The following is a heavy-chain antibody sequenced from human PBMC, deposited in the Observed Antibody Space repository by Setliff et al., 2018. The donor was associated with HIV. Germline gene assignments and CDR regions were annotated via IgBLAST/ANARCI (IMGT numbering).Heavy chain of an antibody. J-gene: IGHJ2*01. V-gene: IGHV4-59*04. CDR1: GGSISSYY. Sequence: SETLSLTCTVSGGSISSYYWSWIRQPPGKGLECIGGISHSGITYYNSSLKSRVTISVDTSKNQFSLKLTSVTAADTAVYYCGTVTSGHWYFDLWGRGTLVTVSS. CDR3: GTVTSGHWYFDL. CDR2: ISHSGIT. D-gene: IGHD4-17*01.